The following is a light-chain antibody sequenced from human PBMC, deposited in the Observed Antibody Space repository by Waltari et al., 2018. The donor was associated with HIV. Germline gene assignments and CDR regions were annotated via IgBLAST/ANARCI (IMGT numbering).Light chain of an antibody. CDR2: DAS. J-gene: IGKJ1*01. CDR1: PSVSSS. V-gene: IGKV3-11*01. CDR3: QQRSNWPRT. Sequence: EIVLTQSPATLSLPPGERATLSCRASPSVSSSLAWYQQKPDQAPRLLIYDASNRATGIPARFSGSGSGTDFTLTISSLEPEDFAVYYCQQRSNWPRTFGQGTKVEIK.